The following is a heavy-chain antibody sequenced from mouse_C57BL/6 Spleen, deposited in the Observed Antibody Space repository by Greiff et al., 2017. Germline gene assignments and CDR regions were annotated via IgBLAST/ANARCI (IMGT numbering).Heavy chain of an antibody. CDR1: GFTINDYY. V-gene: IGHV14-2*01. D-gene: IGHD1-1*01. J-gene: IGHJ3*01. CDR3: GRSYDGTSWFAY. CDR2: IDPSDGDT. Sequence: VQLQQSGAELVKPGASVKLSCTASGFTINDYYMHWVKQRPEQGLEWIGRIDPSDGDTKYAPKFQGKATLTADTSSNTAYLQLSSLTSEDAAVYYCGRSYDGTSWFAYWGQGTLVTVSA.